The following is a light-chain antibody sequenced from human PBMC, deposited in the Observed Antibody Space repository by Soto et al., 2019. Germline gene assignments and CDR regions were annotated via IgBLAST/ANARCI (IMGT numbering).Light chain of an antibody. V-gene: IGLV2-14*01. CDR2: EVT. CDR3: TSIRVNHLYV. Sequence: QSALTQPASVSGSPGQTITISCTGTSSDVGRYNTVSWYQHHPGKAPKLIIYEVTRRPAGISDRFSASKSGNTASLTISGLQAEDDADYYCTSIRVNHLYVFRSVTKVTVL. J-gene: IGLJ1*01. CDR1: SSDVGRYNT.